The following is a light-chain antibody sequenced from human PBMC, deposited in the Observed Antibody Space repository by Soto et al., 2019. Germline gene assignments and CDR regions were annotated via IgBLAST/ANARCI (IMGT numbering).Light chain of an antibody. CDR2: EES. V-gene: IGKV1-9*01. CDR3: HHLNTYPRT. CDR1: QAVPNN. Sequence: NNLEQSPSFLSASVGDRVTITCRPSQAVPNNIAWYQQKPGKPPKLLIYEESTLPSGVPSRFSGSRSGTQFTLTIGSLEPEDFASYYFHHLNTYPRTFVLGTRLEIK. J-gene: IGKJ5*01.